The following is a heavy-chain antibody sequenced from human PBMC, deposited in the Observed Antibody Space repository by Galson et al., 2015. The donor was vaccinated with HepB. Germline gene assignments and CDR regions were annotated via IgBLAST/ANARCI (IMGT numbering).Heavy chain of an antibody. V-gene: IGHV1-46*01. CDR1: GYTFTSYY. D-gene: IGHD6-19*01. CDR3: ARDHGYYSSSGWSILGL. J-gene: IGHJ4*02. Sequence: SVKVSCKASGYTFTSYYMHWVRQTPGQGLEWMGIINPSGGSTSYAQKFQGRVTMTRDTSTSTVYMELSSLRSEDTAVYYCARDHGYYSSSGWSILGLWGQGTLVTVSS. CDR2: INPSGGST.